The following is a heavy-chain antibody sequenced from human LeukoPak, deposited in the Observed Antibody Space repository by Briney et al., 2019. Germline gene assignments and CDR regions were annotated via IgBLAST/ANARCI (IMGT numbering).Heavy chain of an antibody. CDR2: IIPIFGTA. D-gene: IGHD6-13*01. Sequence: SVKVSCKASGGTFSSYAISWVRQAPGQGLEWMGGIIPIFGTANYAQKFQGRVTITADKSTSTAYMELSSLRSEDTAVYYCARAIAGAGSKGYFDYWGQGTLVTVSS. J-gene: IGHJ4*02. V-gene: IGHV1-69*06. CDR1: GGTFSSYA. CDR3: ARAIAGAGSKGYFDY.